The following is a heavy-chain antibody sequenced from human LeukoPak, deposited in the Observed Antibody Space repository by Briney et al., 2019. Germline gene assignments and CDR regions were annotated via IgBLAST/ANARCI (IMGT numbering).Heavy chain of an antibody. CDR1: GFTFSTHS. CDR3: AKAAGATISY. J-gene: IGHJ4*02. CDR2: ISSTSRVI. Sequence: GGSLRLSCAASGFTFSTHSMSWVRQAPGKGLEWVSYISSTSRVIYYADSVKGRFSISRDNAKNSLYLQMDGLRDEDTAVYYCAKAAGATISYWGQGTLVTVPS. V-gene: IGHV3-48*02. D-gene: IGHD5-12*01.